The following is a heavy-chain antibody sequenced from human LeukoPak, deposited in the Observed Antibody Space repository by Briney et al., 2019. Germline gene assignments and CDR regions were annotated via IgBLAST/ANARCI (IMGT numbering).Heavy chain of an antibody. V-gene: IGHV4-59*01. J-gene: IGHJ3*02. CDR3: ARVRRGVDAFDI. D-gene: IGHD3-10*01. Sequence: PSETLSLTCTASGGSISSYYWSWIRQPPGKGLEWIGYFYYTGSTNYNPSLKSRVTISVDTSKNQFSLKLGSVTAADTAVYYCARVRRGVDAFDIWGQGTMVTVS. CDR1: GGSISSYY. CDR2: FYYTGST.